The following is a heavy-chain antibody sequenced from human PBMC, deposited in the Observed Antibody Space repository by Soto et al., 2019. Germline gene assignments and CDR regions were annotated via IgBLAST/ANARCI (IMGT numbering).Heavy chain of an antibody. V-gene: IGHV1-18*01. J-gene: IGHJ6*02. CDR3: AREAAAACIPHLYYYYYGMDV. D-gene: IGHD6-13*01. CDR2: ISAYNGNT. Sequence: GASVKISCKASGYTLTSYGISWVRQTPGQGLEWKGWISAYNGNTNYAQKLQGRVTMTTDTSTSTAYMELRSLRSDDTAVYYCAREAAAACIPHLYYYYYGMDVWGQGTTVTVSS. CDR1: GYTLTSYG.